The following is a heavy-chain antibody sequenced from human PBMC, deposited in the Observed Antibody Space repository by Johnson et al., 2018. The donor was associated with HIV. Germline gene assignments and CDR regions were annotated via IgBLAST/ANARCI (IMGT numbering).Heavy chain of an antibody. Sequence: MLLVESGGGVVRPGGSLRLSCAASGFTFSSHAMSWVRQAPGKGLEWVSAISGRGGTTYYADSVKGRFTISRDNSKNTLYLQMNSLRAEDTAVYYCARGPVMVRGVTDAFDIWGQGTMVTVSS. D-gene: IGHD3-10*01. V-gene: IGHV3-23*04. CDR2: ISGRGGTT. CDR1: GFTFSSHA. CDR3: ARGPVMVRGVTDAFDI. J-gene: IGHJ3*02.